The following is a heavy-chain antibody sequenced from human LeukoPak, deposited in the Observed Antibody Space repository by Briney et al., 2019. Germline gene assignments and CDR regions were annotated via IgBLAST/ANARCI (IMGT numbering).Heavy chain of an antibody. J-gene: IGHJ3*02. V-gene: IGHV3-30*02. CDR3: ARDEGYGSGSFDI. Sequence: GGSLRLSCAASGFTFSSYGMHWVRQAPGKGLEWVAFIRYDGSNKYYADSVKGRFTISRDNSKNTLYLQMNSLRAEDTAVYYCARDEGYGSGSFDIWGQGTMVTVSS. CDR2: IRYDGSNK. D-gene: IGHD3-10*01. CDR1: GFTFSSYG.